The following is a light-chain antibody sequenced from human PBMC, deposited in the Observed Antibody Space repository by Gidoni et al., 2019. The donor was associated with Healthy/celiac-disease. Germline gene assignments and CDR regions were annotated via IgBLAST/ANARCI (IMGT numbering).Light chain of an antibody. J-gene: IGLJ2*01. Sequence: QSALTQPASVSGSPGQSITISCTGTSSDVGGYNSVSWHQQHPGKAPKVIIYDVSDRPSGVSNRFSGSKSGNTASLTISGLQAEDEADYYCSSYTSSSTVVFGGGTKLTVL. CDR3: SSYTSSSTVV. V-gene: IGLV2-14*01. CDR1: SSDVGGYNS. CDR2: DVS.